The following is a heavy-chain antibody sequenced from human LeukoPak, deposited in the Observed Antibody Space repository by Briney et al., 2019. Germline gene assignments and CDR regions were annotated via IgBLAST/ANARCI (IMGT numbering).Heavy chain of an antibody. CDR2: ISSSGSIT. CDR3: GKIRTVAATRDFQH. J-gene: IGHJ1*01. CDR1: GFTFNSYS. D-gene: IGHD6-19*01. V-gene: IGHV3-48*02. Sequence: GGSLRLSCAASGFTFNSYSMNWVRQAPGKGLEWVSYISSSGSITYYADSVKGRFTISRDNAKNSLYLQMNSLRDEDTAVYYCGKIRTVAATRDFQHWGQGTLVTDSS.